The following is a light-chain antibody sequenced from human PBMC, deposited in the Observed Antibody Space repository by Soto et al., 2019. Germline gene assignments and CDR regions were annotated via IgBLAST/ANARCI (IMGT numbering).Light chain of an antibody. V-gene: IGLV1-40*01. J-gene: IGLJ2*01. Sequence: QSVLTQPPSVSGAPGQRVTISCTGSGSTIGAGYDVHWYQQLPGTAPRLLIYDNTNRPSGVPDRFSGSKSGTSASLAISGLQAEDEADYYCQSYDSSLSVVFGGGTKLTFL. CDR3: QSYDSSLSVV. CDR1: GSTIGAGYD. CDR2: DNT.